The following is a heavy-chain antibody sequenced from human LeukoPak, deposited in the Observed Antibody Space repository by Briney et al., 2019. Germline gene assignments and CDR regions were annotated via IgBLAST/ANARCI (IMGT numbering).Heavy chain of an antibody. J-gene: IGHJ6*03. CDR3: AKDISDYYYYMDV. CDR1: GFAFDDYA. V-gene: IGHV3-9*01. CDR2: ISWNSGSI. Sequence: GGSLRLSCAASGFAFDDYAMHWGRQAPGKGLGWVSGISWNSGSIGYADSVKGRFTISRDNAKNSLYLQMNSLRAEDTALYYCAKDISDYYYYMDVWGKGTTVTVSS.